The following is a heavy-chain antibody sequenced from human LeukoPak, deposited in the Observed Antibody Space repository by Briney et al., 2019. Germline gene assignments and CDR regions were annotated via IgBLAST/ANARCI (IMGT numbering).Heavy chain of an antibody. J-gene: IGHJ4*02. CDR2: ISGSGDKT. Sequence: PGGSLRLSCAASGFTFSNFAMIWVRQAPGKGLEWVSAISGSGDKTHYADSVKGRFTFSRDNSKSVLYMQLNNLRLEDTAVYYCGEGHWGRGTLVTVSS. CDR1: GFTFSNFA. V-gene: IGHV3-23*01. CDR3: GEGH.